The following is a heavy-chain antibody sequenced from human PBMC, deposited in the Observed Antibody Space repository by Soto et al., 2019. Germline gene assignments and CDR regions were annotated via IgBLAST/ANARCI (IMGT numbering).Heavy chain of an antibody. Sequence: LRLSCAASGFTFSSYAMSWVRQAPGKGLEWVSAISGSGGSTYYADSVKGRFTISRDNSKNTLYLQMNSLRAEDTAVYYCAKDQTSFSNGSNGFDYWGQGTLVTVSS. D-gene: IGHD6-19*01. CDR2: ISGSGGST. CDR1: GFTFSSYA. J-gene: IGHJ4*02. V-gene: IGHV3-23*01. CDR3: AKDQTSFSNGSNGFDY.